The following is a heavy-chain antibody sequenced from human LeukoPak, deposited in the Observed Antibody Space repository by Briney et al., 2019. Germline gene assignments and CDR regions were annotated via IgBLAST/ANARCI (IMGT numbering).Heavy chain of an antibody. Sequence: GGSLRLSCAASGFTFSSYAMQWVRQAPGKGLEYVSAISSNGGSTYYANSVKGRFTISRDNSKNSLYLQMGSLRAEDMAVYYCARVGTGDGYYPNTGGYFDCWGQGTLVTVSS. CDR2: ISSNGGST. CDR3: ARVGTGDGYYPNTGGYFDC. V-gene: IGHV3-64*01. J-gene: IGHJ4*02. D-gene: IGHD5-24*01. CDR1: GFTFSSYA.